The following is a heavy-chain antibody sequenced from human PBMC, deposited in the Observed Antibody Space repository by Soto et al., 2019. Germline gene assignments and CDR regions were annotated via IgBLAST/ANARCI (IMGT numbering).Heavy chain of an antibody. D-gene: IGHD2-21*02. J-gene: IGHJ5*02. CDR2: RSYSGST. Sequence: QVQLQESGPGLVKPSQTLSLTCTVSGGSISSGDYYWSWVRQHPGKGLEWIGYRSYSGSTYYNPSLQSRVNIVVDTSRNQFFLRLSSVTAGDTAVYYCAREGGLAYCGGDCLYNWFDPWGQGTLVTVSS. CDR1: GGSISSGDYY. V-gene: IGHV4-31*03. CDR3: AREGGLAYCGGDCLYNWFDP.